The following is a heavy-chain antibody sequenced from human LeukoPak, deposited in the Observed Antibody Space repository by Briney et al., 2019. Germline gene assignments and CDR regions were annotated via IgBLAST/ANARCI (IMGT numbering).Heavy chain of an antibody. Sequence: GGSLRLSCAASGFTFSSYAMSSVRQAPGKGLEWFSAISGSGGSTYYADSVKGRFTISRDSSKNTLYLQMNSLRAEDTAVYYCASPDTATGYWGQGTLVTVSS. CDR1: GFTFSSYA. CDR3: ASPDTATGY. V-gene: IGHV3-23*01. J-gene: IGHJ4*02. CDR2: ISGSGGST. D-gene: IGHD5-18*01.